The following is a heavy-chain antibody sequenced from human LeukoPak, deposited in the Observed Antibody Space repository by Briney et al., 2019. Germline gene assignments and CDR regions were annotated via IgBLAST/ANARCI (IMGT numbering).Heavy chain of an antibody. CDR1: GFTFSSYS. V-gene: IGHV3-21*01. D-gene: IGHD2-15*01. CDR3: ARDWEGYCSGGSCYGGPIDY. J-gene: IGHJ4*02. CDR2: ISSSSSYI. Sequence: PGGSLRLSCAASGFTFSSYSMNWVRLAPGKGLEWVSSISSSSSYIYYADSVKGRFTISRDNAKNSLYLQMNSLRAEDTAVYYCARDWEGYCSGGSCYGGPIDYWGQGTLVTVSS.